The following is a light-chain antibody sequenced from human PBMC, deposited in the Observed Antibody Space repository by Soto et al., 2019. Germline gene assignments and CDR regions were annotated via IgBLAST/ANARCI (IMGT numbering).Light chain of an antibody. CDR1: SSEVGGYNY. CDR3: SSYAGSNSVL. CDR2: EVT. Sequence: QSVLTQPPSASGSPGQSVTISCTGMSSEVGGYNYVSWYQQHPGKAPKLMIYEVTKRPSGVPDRFSGSKSGNTASLTVSGLQAEDEADYYCSSYAGSNSVLFGGGTKLTVL. V-gene: IGLV2-8*01. J-gene: IGLJ2*01.